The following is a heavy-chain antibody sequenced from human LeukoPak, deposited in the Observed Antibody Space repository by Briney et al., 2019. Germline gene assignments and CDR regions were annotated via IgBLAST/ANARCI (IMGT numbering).Heavy chain of an antibody. D-gene: IGHD3-10*01. Sequence: ASETLSLTCTVSGGSISNYYWNWIRQPPGKGLELIGNIYNSGSTNYKPSLKSRVTISVDTSKNQFSLKLSSATAADTAVYYCARARGVIGGFDYWGQGTLVTVSS. CDR2: IYNSGST. J-gene: IGHJ4*02. CDR1: GGSISNYY. CDR3: ARARGVIGGFDY. V-gene: IGHV4-59*01.